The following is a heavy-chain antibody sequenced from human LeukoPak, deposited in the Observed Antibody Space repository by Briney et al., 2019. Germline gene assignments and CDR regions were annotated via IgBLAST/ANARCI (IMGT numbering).Heavy chain of an antibody. CDR1: GFNFHIYG. CDR3: AKDRGPYIGIDNNWLHP. CDR2: ISGSGVST. J-gene: IGHJ5*02. V-gene: IGHV3-23*01. Sequence: PGGSLRPSCAASGFNFHIYGMNWVRQAPGKGLEWVSGISGSGVSTDYADSVKGRFTISRDNSKNMVYLQMNTLRAEGTAIYYCAKDRGPYIGIDNNWLHPWGQGTLVTVSS. D-gene: IGHD1-26*01.